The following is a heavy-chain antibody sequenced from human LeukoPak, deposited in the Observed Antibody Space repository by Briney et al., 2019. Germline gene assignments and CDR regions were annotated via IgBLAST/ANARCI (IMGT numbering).Heavy chain of an antibody. CDR3: ARDEGRVVIIGAFDI. Sequence: SETLSLTCTVSGVSISSGGYYWTWIRQHPGKGLEWVGYIYYSGSTSYNPSLESRVSISVDTSKNQFSLKLSSVTAADTAVYYCARDEGRVVIIGAFDIWGQGTMVTVSS. J-gene: IGHJ3*02. CDR2: IYYSGST. V-gene: IGHV4-31*03. CDR1: GVSISSGGYY. D-gene: IGHD3-3*01.